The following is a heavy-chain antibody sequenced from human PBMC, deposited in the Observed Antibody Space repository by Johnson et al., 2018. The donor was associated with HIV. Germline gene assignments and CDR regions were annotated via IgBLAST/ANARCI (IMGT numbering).Heavy chain of an antibody. D-gene: IGHD6-19*01. J-gene: IGHJ3*02. Sequence: QVQLVESGGDVVQPGRSLRLSCAASGFTFSSYAMHWVRQAPGKGLEWVAVISYDGSNKYYADSVNGRFTISRDHSKNTLYLQMNSLRAEDTAVYYCARLPGYSSGWTLGAFDIWGQGTMVTVSS. V-gene: IGHV3-30*04. CDR1: GFTFSSYA. CDR3: ARLPGYSSGWTLGAFDI. CDR2: ISYDGSNK.